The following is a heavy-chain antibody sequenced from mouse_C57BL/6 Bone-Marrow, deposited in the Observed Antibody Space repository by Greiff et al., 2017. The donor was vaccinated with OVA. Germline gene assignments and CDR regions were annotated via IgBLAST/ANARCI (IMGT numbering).Heavy chain of an antibody. J-gene: IGHJ2*01. Sequence: VQLQQSGPVLVKPGASVKMSCKASGYTFTDYYMNWVKQSHGKSLEWIGVINPYNGGTSYNQKFKGKATLTVDKSPSTAYMELNSLTSEDSAVYYCARDYYGSRYFDYWGQGTTLTVSS. V-gene: IGHV1-19*01. CDR1: GYTFTDYY. D-gene: IGHD1-1*01. CDR3: ARDYYGSRYFDY. CDR2: INPYNGGT.